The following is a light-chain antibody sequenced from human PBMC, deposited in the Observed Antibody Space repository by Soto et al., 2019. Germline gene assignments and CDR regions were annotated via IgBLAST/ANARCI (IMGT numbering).Light chain of an antibody. CDR1: QGIIDY. J-gene: IGKJ1*01. CDR2: AAS. V-gene: IGKV1-27*01. Sequence: DIQMTQSPSSLSASVGDRVTITCRASQGIIDYLAWYQHKPGKAPKLLIYAASTLQSGVPSRFSGSGSGTDFTLTISSLQPVDVATYYCQKYNSAPQTFGQGTKVEIK. CDR3: QKYNSAPQT.